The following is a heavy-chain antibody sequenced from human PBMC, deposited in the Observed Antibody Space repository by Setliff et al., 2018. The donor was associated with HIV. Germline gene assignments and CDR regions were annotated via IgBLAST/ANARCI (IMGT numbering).Heavy chain of an antibody. Sequence: PSETLSFTCTVSGGSISSGSYYWSWIRQPAGKGLEWIGRIYTSGSTKYNPSLKSRVTISVDTSKNQFSLKVSSVTAADTAVYYCARVARGGHSSRWYYFDYWGQGTLVTVSS. D-gene: IGHD6-13*01. CDR1: GGSISSGSYY. J-gene: IGHJ4*02. CDR2: IYTSGST. V-gene: IGHV4-61*02. CDR3: ARVARGGHSSRWYYFDY.